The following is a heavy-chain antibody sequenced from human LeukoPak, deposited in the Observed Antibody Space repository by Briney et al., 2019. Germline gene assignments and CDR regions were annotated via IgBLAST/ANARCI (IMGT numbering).Heavy chain of an antibody. D-gene: IGHD6-6*01. CDR1: GGSMSSSSYF. V-gene: IGHV4-39*01. CDR3: ARLFQYSSSSRFFQH. J-gene: IGHJ1*01. CDR2: IYYIGIT. Sequence: PSETLSLTCTVSGGSMSSSSYFWGWIRQPPGKGLEGFGSIYYIGITYYNPSLRSRLSISVDTSKNQFSLRLSSVTAADTAVYYCARLFQYSSSSRFFQHWGLGTLVTVSS.